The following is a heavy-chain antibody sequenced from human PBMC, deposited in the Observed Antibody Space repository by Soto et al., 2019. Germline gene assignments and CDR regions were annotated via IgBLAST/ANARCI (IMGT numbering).Heavy chain of an antibody. V-gene: IGHV4-59*01. CDR3: ARGYSSIRDFYYYYGMDV. Sequence: SETLSLTCTVSGGSISSYYWSWIRQPPGKGLEWIGYIYYSGSTNYNPSLKSRVTISVDTSKNQFSLKLSSVTAADTAVYYCARGYSSIRDFYYYYGMDVWGQGTTVT. CDR1: GGSISSYY. D-gene: IGHD6-13*01. J-gene: IGHJ6*02. CDR2: IYYSGST.